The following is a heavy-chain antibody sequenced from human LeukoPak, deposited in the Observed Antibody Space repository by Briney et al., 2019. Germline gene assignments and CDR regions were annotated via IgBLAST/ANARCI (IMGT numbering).Heavy chain of an antibody. CDR1: GFTFSSYS. CDR3: TVQMTTIQWIDY. Sequence: GGSLRLSCAASGFTFSSYSMNWVRQAPGKGLEWVSYISSSSSTIYYADSVKGRFTISREDSKNTAYLQMNSLKTEDTAVYYCTVQMTTIQWIDYWGQGTLVTVSS. J-gene: IGHJ4*02. V-gene: IGHV3-48*01. D-gene: IGHD5-24*01. CDR2: ISSSSSTI.